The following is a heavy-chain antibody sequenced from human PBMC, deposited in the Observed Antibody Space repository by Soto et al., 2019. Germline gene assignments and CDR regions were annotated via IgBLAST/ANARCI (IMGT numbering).Heavy chain of an antibody. V-gene: IGHV3-30*18. CDR3: AKGPAIVLVPAAMNSYHGMDV. J-gene: IGHJ6*02. D-gene: IGHD2-2*01. CDR1: GFTFSSYG. Sequence: QVQLVESGGGVVQPGRSLRLSCAASGFTFSSYGMHWVRQAPGKGLEWVAVISYDGSNKYYADSVKGRFTISRDNSKNTLYLQINSLRAEDTAVYYCAKGPAIVLVPAAMNSYHGMDVWGQGTTVTVSS. CDR2: ISYDGSNK.